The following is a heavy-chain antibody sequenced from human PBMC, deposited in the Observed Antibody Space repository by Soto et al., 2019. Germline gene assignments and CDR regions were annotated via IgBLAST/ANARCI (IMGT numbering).Heavy chain of an antibody. Sequence: GGSLRLSCAASGFTFSSYAMHWVRQAPGKGLEWVAVISYDGSNKYYADSVKGRFTISRDNSKNTLYLQMNSLRAEDTAVYYCAKNLHYSSGPPSFDYWGQGTLVTVPS. CDR3: AKNLHYSSGPPSFDY. CDR2: ISYDGSNK. CDR1: GFTFSSYA. D-gene: IGHD3-22*01. V-gene: IGHV3-30-3*02. J-gene: IGHJ4*02.